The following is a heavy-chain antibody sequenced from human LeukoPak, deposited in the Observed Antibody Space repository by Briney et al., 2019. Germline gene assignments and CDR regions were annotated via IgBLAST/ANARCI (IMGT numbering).Heavy chain of an antibody. CDR3: ARGSLHHSSYGMDV. J-gene: IGHJ6*02. Sequence: GGPLRLSCAASGFTFSDYYMSWIRQAPGKGLEWVSYISSSGSTIYYADSVKGRFTIPRDNAKNSLYLQMNSLRAEDTAVYYCARGSLHHSSYGMDVWGQGTTVTVSS. V-gene: IGHV3-11*01. D-gene: IGHD1-14*01. CDR1: GFTFSDYY. CDR2: ISSSGSTI.